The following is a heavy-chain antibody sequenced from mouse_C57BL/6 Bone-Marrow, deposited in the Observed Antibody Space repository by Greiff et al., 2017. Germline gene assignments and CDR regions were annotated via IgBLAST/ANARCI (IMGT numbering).Heavy chain of an antibody. D-gene: IGHD1-1*01. V-gene: IGHV1-64*01. Sequence: VQLQQPGAELVKPGASVKLSCKASGYTFTSYWMHWVKQRPGQGLEWIGMIHPNSGSTNYNEKFKSKATLTVDKSSSTAYMQLSSLTSEDSAVYYCAYITTVVATSDYWGQGTTLTVSS. CDR2: IHPNSGST. CDR1: GYTFTSYW. J-gene: IGHJ2*01. CDR3: AYITTVVATSDY.